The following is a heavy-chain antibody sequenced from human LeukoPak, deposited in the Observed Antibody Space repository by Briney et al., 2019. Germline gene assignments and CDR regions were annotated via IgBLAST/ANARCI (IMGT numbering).Heavy chain of an antibody. Sequence: GSSVKVSCKASGGTFSSYAISWVRQAPGQGLEWMGWISAYNGNTNYAQKLQGRVTMTTDTSTSTAYMELRSLRSDDTAVYYCASSHHYPQLTHFDYWGQGTLVTVSS. D-gene: IGHD6-13*01. J-gene: IGHJ4*02. V-gene: IGHV1-18*01. CDR3: ASSHHYPQLTHFDY. CDR2: ISAYNGNT. CDR1: GGTFSSYA.